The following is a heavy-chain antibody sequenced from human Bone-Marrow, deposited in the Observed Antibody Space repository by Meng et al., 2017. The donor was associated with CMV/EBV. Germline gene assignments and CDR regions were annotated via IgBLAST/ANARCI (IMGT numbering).Heavy chain of an antibody. D-gene: IGHD2-2*01. V-gene: IGHV1-3*01. CDR2: VNAGNGNT. J-gene: IGHJ5*02. CDR3: AREGYCSSTNCPRWLDP. Sequence: FTFTSYAVHWVRQASGQRLEWMGWVNAGNGNTIYSQKFQDRVTFTRDTSATTAYMELSSLRSEDTAVYYCAREGYCSSTNCPRWLDPWGQGTLVTVSS. CDR1: FTFTSYA.